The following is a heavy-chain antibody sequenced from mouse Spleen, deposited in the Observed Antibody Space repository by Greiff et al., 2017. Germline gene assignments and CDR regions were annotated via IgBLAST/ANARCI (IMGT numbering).Heavy chain of an antibody. D-gene: IGHD2-2*01. CDR1: GYTFTSYW. CDR2: IHPNSGGT. CDR3: ARPRAGYDVLWFAY. Sequence: QVQLQQPGAELVKPGASVKLSCKASGYTFTSYWMHWVKQRPGQGLEWIGMIHPNSGGTKYNEKFKGKATLTSDKSSSTAYMELSSLTSEDSAVYYCARPRAGYDVLWFAYWGQGTLVTVSA. J-gene: IGHJ3*01. V-gene: IGHV1-64*01.